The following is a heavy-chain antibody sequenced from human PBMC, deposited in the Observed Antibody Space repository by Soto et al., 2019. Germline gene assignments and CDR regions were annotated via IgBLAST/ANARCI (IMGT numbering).Heavy chain of an antibody. CDR3: ARGPRQYWFDP. V-gene: IGHV4-59*01. Sequence: SETLSLTCTVSGGSISSYYWSWIRQPPGKGLERIGYIYYSGSTNYNPSLKSRVTISVDTSKNQFSLKLSSVTAADTAVYYCARGPRQYWFDPWGQGTLVTVSS. CDR1: GGSISSYY. J-gene: IGHJ5*02. CDR2: IYYSGST.